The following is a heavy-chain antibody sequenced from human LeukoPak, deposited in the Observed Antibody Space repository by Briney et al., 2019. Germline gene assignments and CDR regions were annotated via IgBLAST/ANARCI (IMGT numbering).Heavy chain of an antibody. Sequence: SETLSLTCTVSGGSITNYYWSWIRQPPGKGLEWIGYIYYSGSTNYNPSLKSRVTISVDTSKNQFSLSLSSVTAADTADYYCARATSYTGHLGWWGQGTLVTVSS. CDR1: GGSITNYY. D-gene: IGHD6-19*01. CDR3: ARATSYTGHLGW. J-gene: IGHJ4*02. V-gene: IGHV4-59*08. CDR2: IYYSGST.